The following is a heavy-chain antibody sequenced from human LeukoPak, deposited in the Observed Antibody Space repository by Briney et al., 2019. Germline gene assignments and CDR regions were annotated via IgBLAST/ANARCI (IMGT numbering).Heavy chain of an antibody. V-gene: IGHV4-59*01. Sequence: SETLSLTCSVSGGSIITYHWNWIRKPPGKGLEWIGYMQSSGISNYSPSLKSRVTIFVDTSKNQFVLNLSSVTAADTAVYYCARDKQHSYGRYFDHWGQGMLVTVSS. CDR3: ARDKQHSYGRYFDH. CDR1: GGSIITYH. J-gene: IGHJ4*02. CDR2: MQSSGIS. D-gene: IGHD5-18*01.